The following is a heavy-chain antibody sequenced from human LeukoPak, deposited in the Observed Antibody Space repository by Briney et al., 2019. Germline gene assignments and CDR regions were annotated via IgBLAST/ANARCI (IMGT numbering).Heavy chain of an antibody. CDR2: INPSGGST. Sequence: ASVKVSCKASGYTFTGYYMHWVRQAPGQGLEWMGIINPSGGSTSYIQKFQGRVTMTRDMSTSTVYMELSSLRSEDTAVYYCARAGPLGYCSGGSCYTIDYWGQGTLVTVSS. CDR1: GYTFTGYY. V-gene: IGHV1-46*01. CDR3: ARAGPLGYCSGGSCYTIDY. J-gene: IGHJ4*02. D-gene: IGHD2-15*01.